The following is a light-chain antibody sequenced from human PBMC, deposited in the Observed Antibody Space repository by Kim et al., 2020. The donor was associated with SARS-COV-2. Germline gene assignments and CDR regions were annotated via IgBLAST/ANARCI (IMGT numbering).Light chain of an antibody. V-gene: IGKV3-20*01. CDR1: QSVSSSY. CDR2: GAS. J-gene: IGKJ4*01. Sequence: YPGERATLSCRASQSVSSSYLAWYQQKPGQTPRLLIYGASSRATGIPDRFSGSGSGTDFTLSIYRLEPEDFAVYYCQQYGSSPLTFGGGTKVDIK. CDR3: QQYGSSPLT.